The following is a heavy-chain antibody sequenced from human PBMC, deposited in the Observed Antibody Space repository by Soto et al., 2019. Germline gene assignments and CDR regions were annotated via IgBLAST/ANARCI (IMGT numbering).Heavy chain of an antibody. CDR2: IKSNADGATT. V-gene: IGHV3-15*02. J-gene: IGHJ1*01. CDR3: TTWGTFLTGYCR. D-gene: IGHD3-9*01. Sequence: EVPLVESGGALVKPGGSLTLSCAASGFTFSYAWMNWVRQVPGKGLEWVGRIKSNADGATTAYAAPVKGRFSISRDDSKNTLLLQMISLKTEDTGVYYCTTWGTFLTGYCRWGQGTLVTVSS. CDR1: GFTFSYAW.